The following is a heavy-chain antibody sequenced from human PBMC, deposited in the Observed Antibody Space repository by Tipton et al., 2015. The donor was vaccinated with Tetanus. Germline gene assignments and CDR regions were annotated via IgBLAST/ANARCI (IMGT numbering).Heavy chain of an antibody. CDR3: ARVTELTGRYFDY. CDR2: ISASGDST. V-gene: IGHV3-23*01. Sequence: SLRLSCAASGFTFSSYSMTWVRQSPGKGLEWVSAISASGDSTYYADFVKGRFIISRDTSKNTLYLQMNSLRAEDTAVYYCARVTELTGRYFDYWGQGTLVTVSS. D-gene: IGHD7-27*01. CDR1: GFTFSSYS. J-gene: IGHJ4*02.